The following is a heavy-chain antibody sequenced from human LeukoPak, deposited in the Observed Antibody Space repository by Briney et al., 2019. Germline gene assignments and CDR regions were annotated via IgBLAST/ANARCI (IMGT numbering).Heavy chain of an antibody. V-gene: IGHV3-20*04. CDR1: GFTFDDYG. Sequence: PGGSLRLSCAASGFTFDDYGMSWVRQAPGKGLEWVSGINWNSGSIGYADSVKGRFTISRDNAKNSLYLQMNSLRAEDTALYYCAKAAAWTEYQLPEYGGQGTLVTVSS. J-gene: IGHJ4*02. D-gene: IGHD2-2*01. CDR3: AKAAAWTEYQLPEY. CDR2: INWNSGSI.